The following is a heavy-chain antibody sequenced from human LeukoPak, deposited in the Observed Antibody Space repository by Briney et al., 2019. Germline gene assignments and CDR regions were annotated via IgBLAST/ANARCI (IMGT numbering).Heavy chain of an antibody. CDR1: GGSISSYY. J-gene: IGHJ2*01. V-gene: IGHV4-59*01. Sequence: PSETLSLTCTVSGGSISSYYWSWIRQPPGKGLEWIGYIYYSGSTNYNPSLKSRVTISVDTSKNQFSLKLSSVTAADTAVHYCARDSLFSGYSYGDWYFDLWGRGTLVTVSS. D-gene: IGHD5-18*01. CDR2: IYYSGST. CDR3: ARDSLFSGYSYGDWYFDL.